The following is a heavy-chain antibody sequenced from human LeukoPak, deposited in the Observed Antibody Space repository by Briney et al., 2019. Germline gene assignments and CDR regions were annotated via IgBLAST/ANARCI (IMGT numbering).Heavy chain of an antibody. CDR2: ISYDGSNK. CDR1: GFTFNSYG. CDR3: AKEQGSGEGFDY. V-gene: IGHV3-30*18. Sequence: GGSLRLSCAASGFTFNSYGMHWVRQAPGKGLEWVAVISYDGSNKYYADSVKGRFTISRDNSKNTLYLQMNSLRAEDTAVYYCAKEQGSGEGFDYWGQGTLVTVSS. D-gene: IGHD3-10*01. J-gene: IGHJ4*02.